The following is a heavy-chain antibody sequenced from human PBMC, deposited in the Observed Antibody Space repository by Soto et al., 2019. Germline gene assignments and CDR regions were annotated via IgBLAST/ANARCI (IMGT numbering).Heavy chain of an antibody. Sequence: ASVKVSCKASGCTFTGYYMHWVRQAPGQGLEWMGWINPNSGGTNYAQKFQGWVTMTRDTSISTAYMELSRLRSDDTAVYYCARELGYGSGSYSFDYWGQGTLVTVSS. D-gene: IGHD3-10*01. J-gene: IGHJ4*02. V-gene: IGHV1-2*04. CDR3: ARELGYGSGSYSFDY. CDR1: GCTFTGYY. CDR2: INPNSGGT.